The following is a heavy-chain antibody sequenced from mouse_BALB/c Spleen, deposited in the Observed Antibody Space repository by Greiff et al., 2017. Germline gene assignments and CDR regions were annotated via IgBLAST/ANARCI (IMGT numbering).Heavy chain of an antibody. Sequence: DVKLVESGGGLVQPGGSRKLSCAASGFTFSSFGMHWVRQAPEKGLEWVAYISSGSSTIYYADTAKGRFSISRDNPKNTLFLQMTSLRSEDTAMYYCARDYGSSPAWFAYWGQGTLVTVSA. CDR3: ARDYGSSPAWFAY. V-gene: IGHV5-17*02. J-gene: IGHJ3*01. D-gene: IGHD1-1*01. CDR2: ISSGSSTI. CDR1: GFTFSSFG.